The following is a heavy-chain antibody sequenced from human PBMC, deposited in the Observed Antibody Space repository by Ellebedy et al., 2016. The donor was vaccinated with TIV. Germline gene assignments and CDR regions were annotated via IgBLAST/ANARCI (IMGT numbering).Heavy chain of an antibody. D-gene: IGHD1-26*01. Sequence: GESLKISCAASGFSFSNYWMTWVRQDPGKGLEWVANINQDGSEEQYVDSVKGRFTISRDNAKNSLYLQMSSLRAEDTAVYYCARDPAGRTWGAFDLWGQGTMATVSS. CDR2: INQDGSEE. CDR1: GFSFSNYW. CDR3: ARDPAGRTWGAFDL. J-gene: IGHJ3*01. V-gene: IGHV3-7*03.